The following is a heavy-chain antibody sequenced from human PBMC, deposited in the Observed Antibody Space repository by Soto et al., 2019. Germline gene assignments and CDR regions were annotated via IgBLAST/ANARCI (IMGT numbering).Heavy chain of an antibody. V-gene: IGHV1-69*01. CDR3: ASTPGYSSSFPKFDY. CDR2: IIPIFGTA. CDR1: GGTFSSYA. D-gene: IGHD6-13*01. Sequence: QVQLVQSGAEVKKPGSSVKVSCKASGGTFSSYAISWVRQAPGQGLEWMGGIIPIFGTANYAQKFQGRVTITADESTRTAYMELSSLISEDTAVSYCASTPGYSSSFPKFDYWGQGTLVTVAS. J-gene: IGHJ4*02.